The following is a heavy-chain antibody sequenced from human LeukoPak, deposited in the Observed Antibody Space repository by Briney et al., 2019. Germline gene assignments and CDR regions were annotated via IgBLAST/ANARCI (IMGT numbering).Heavy chain of an antibody. D-gene: IGHD6-13*01. J-gene: IGHJ4*02. CDR3: ASRPAGSTWYGVFDY. Sequence: SETLSLTCTVSGGSINSHYWSWNRQPPGKGLEWIGYVFYPGSTNYNPSLKSRVTMSLDTSRDQFSLRLTSVTAADTAIYYCASRPAGSTWYGVFDYWSQGTLVTVSS. CDR1: GGSINSHY. V-gene: IGHV4-59*11. CDR2: VFYPGST.